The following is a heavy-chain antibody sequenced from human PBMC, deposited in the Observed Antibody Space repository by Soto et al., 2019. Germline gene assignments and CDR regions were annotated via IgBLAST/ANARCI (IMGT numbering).Heavy chain of an antibody. CDR2: IKSRADGETA. Sequence: EVQLVESGGGLVKPGGSLRLSCAASAFTFNDAWMNWVRQAPGKGLEWVGLIKSRADGETADYAAPVKGRFTISRDDSKSTLYLQMNSLKTEDTAVYYCATVYGFFYWGQGTLVTVSS. J-gene: IGHJ4*02. V-gene: IGHV3-15*07. D-gene: IGHD3-10*01. CDR3: ATVYGFFY. CDR1: AFTFNDAW.